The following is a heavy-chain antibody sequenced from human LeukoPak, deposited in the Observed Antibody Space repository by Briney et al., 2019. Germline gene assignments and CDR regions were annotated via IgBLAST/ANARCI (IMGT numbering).Heavy chain of an antibody. D-gene: IGHD6-13*01. CDR3: AAAAAGTWRDYYYHYMDV. CDR1: GFIFRNAW. V-gene: IGHV3-15*01. Sequence: GGSLRLSCVASGFIFRNAWMNWVRQAPGKRLEWVGRIKSKTDGGTTDYAAPVKGRFTISRDNSKNTLYLQMNSLRAEDTAVYYCAAAAAGTWRDYYYHYMDVWGKGTTVTISS. CDR2: IKSKTDGGTT. J-gene: IGHJ6*03.